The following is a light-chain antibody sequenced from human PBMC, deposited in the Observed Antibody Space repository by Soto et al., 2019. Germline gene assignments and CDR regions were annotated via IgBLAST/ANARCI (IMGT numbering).Light chain of an antibody. Sequence: EIVLTQSPGTLSLSSGERATLSCRASQSVSSSYLARYQQKPGQAPGLLMYNASSRATGIPDRFSGSGSGTDFTLTISRLEPEDFAVRFCQQYGDSPRTFGQGTKVEIK. CDR2: NAS. J-gene: IGKJ1*01. CDR3: QQYGDSPRT. V-gene: IGKV3-20*01. CDR1: QSVSSSY.